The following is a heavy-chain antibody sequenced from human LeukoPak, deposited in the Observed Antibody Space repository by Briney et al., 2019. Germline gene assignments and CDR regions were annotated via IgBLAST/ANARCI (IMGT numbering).Heavy chain of an antibody. D-gene: IGHD5/OR15-5a*01. CDR3: ARDPGSSAFDS. Sequence: GSLRPSCAASGFTFSSYLMAWVRQTPGKGLEFVANISRDGSVRNYVDSVKGRFTISRDNAENSMHLQMNSLRADDTAVYYCARDPGSSAFDSWGQGTLVTVSS. J-gene: IGHJ4*02. CDR2: ISRDGSVR. V-gene: IGHV3-7*01. CDR1: GFTFSSYL.